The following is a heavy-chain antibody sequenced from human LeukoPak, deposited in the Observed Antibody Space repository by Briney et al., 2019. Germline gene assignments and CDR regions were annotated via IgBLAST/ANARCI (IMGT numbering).Heavy chain of an antibody. D-gene: IGHD3-16*02. CDR2: ISAYNGNT. CDR3: ARDRVPSYYFDY. V-gene: IGHV1-18*01. CDR1: GYTFTSYD. J-gene: IGHJ4*02. Sequence: ASVKVSCKASGYTFTSYDINWVRQATGQGLEWMGWISAYNGNTNYAQKLQGRVTMTTDTSTSTAYMELRSLRSDDTAVYYCARDRVPSYYFDYWGQGTLVTVSS.